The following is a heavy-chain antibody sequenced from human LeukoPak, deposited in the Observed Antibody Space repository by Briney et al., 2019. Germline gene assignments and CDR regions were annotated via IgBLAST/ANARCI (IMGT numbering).Heavy chain of an antibody. D-gene: IGHD6-13*01. V-gene: IGHV4-39*01. J-gene: IGHJ5*02. CDR3: ARHPAIAAPGAWFDP. CDR2: IYYSGRT. Sequence: SETLSLTCSVSGCSVSSSSYYWGWIRQPPGKGLEWIGSIYYSGRTYYNTSLKSRVTISVDTSKKYFSLNLSSVSAADTAVYYCARHPAIAAPGAWFDPWGQGILVTVSS. CDR1: GCSVSSSSYY.